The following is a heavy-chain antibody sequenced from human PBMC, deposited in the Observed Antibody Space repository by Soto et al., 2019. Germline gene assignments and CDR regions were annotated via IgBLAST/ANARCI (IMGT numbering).Heavy chain of an antibody. CDR1: GFSLTTSGVG. V-gene: IGHV2-5*02. CDR2: IYWDDDK. CDR3: AHRVLRTVFGLVTTTAIYFDF. Sequence: QITLKESGPTVVKPTEPLTLTCTFSGFSLTTSGVGVGWVRQSPGKAPEWLALIYWDDDKRYSTSLNSRLIITKDTSKKQVVLKMANVDPADTATYFCAHRVLRTVFGLVTTTAIYFDFWGPGTPVVVSS. J-gene: IGHJ4*02. D-gene: IGHD3-3*01.